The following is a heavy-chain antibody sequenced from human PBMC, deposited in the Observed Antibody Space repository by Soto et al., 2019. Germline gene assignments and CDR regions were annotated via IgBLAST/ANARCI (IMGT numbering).Heavy chain of an antibody. V-gene: IGHV3-30*03. D-gene: IGHD4-4*01. CDR2: ISSDGRHH. CDR3: TREAQPLSNDRGGGCAF. CDR1: AFTFRSYG. J-gene: IGHJ4*02. Sequence: QVQLVESGGGVVQPGNSLRLSCAGSAFTFRSYGMHWVRQAPGKGLEWVAVISSDGRHHFYGDSVKGRFTISRDNSKNIHFLERTSLRPEDTAIYFCTREAQPLSNDRGGGCAFWGQGTLVTVSS.